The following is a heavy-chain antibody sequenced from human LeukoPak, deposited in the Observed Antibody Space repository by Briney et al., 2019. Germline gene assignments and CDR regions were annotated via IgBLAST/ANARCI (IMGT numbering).Heavy chain of an antibody. D-gene: IGHD3-16*01. CDR2: LYSSGST. V-gene: IGHV4-59*01. CDR3: ARAFRGGYYMDV. J-gene: IGHJ6*03. CDR1: GGSISRYY. Sequence: SETLSLTCTVSGGSISRYYWSWIRQPPGERLECIVYLYSSGSTNYNPSLESRVTITEDTSKNQLSLRLNSVTAADPAAYYCARAFRGGYYMDVWGKGPTVTVSS.